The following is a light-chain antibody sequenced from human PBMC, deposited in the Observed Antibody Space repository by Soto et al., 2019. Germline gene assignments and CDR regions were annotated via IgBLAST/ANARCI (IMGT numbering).Light chain of an antibody. CDR2: AAS. Sequence: IRMTQSPSSLAASTGDRVTITCRASQGISSYLAWYQQKPGKAPKLLIYAASTLQSGVPSRFSGSGSGTDFTLTIRCLQSEDFATYYCQQYYSYPLTFGPGTKVDIK. CDR1: QGISSY. J-gene: IGKJ3*01. CDR3: QQYYSYPLT. V-gene: IGKV1-8*01.